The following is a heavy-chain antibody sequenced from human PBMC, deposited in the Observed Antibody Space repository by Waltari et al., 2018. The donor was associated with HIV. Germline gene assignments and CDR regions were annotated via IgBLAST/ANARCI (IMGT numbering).Heavy chain of an antibody. V-gene: IGHV3-48*02. J-gene: IGHJ4*01. CDR3: VAAGDE. D-gene: IGHD3-10*01. CDR1: GLSFSRYS. CDR2: ISSSSRRI. Sequence: EVQLVESGGDLVQPGGSLRLSCATSGLSFSRYSMNWVRQAPGKGLEWISDISSSSRRIYYADSVKGRFTISRDNDKNSLYLLMNSLRDEDTAVYYCVAAGDEWGHGNLVTVSP.